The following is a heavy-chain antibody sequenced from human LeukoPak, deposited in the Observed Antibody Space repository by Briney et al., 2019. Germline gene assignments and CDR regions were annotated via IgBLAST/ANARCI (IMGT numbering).Heavy chain of an antibody. CDR3: ARGSNWSDP. CDR1: GGSISSSSYY. CDR2: INHSGST. Sequence: SETLSLTCTVSGGSISSSSYYWSWIRQPPGKGLEWIGEINHSGSTNYNPSLKSRVTISVDTSKNQFSLKLSSVTAADTAVYYCARGSNWSDPWGQGTLVTVSS. J-gene: IGHJ5*02. V-gene: IGHV4-39*07.